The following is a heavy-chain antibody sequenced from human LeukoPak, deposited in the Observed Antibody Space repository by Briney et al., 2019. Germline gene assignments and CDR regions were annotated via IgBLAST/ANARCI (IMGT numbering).Heavy chain of an antibody. V-gene: IGHV4-38-2*01. CDR3: ARSRGFWSGSDY. J-gene: IGHJ4*02. CDR1: DYSISSGYY. CDR2: FYHSGST. Sequence: SETLSLTCAVSDYSISSGYYWGWIRQPPGNGLEWIGSFYHSGSTYYSPSLKSRVTISVDTSKNQFSLKLTSVTAADTAVYYCARSRGFWSGSDYWGQGTLVTVSS. D-gene: IGHD3-3*01.